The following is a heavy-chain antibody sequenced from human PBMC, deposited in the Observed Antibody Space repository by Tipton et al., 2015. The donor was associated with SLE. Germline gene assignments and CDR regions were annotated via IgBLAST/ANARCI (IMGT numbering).Heavy chain of an antibody. J-gene: IGHJ6*02. V-gene: IGHV3-30*04. CDR1: GFTFSSYR. Sequence: SLRLSCAASGFTFSSYRMHWVRQAPGKGLEWVAFISYDGSSKYYADSVKGRFTISRDNSKNTLYLQMNSLRAEDTAVYYCARSGGATFYYYYGMDVWGQGTTVTVSS. CDR2: ISYDGSSK. D-gene: IGHD1-26*01. CDR3: ARSGGATFYYYYGMDV.